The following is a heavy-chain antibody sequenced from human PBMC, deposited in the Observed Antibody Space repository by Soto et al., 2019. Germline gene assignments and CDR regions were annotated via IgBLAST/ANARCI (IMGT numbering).Heavy chain of an antibody. CDR2: IIPIFGTA. J-gene: IGHJ4*02. D-gene: IGHD3-22*01. CDR1: GGTFSSYA. CDR3: ARSGLNYYGSSGYYSKAIFDY. V-gene: IGHV1-69*01. Sequence: QVQLVQSGAEVKKPGSSVKVSCKASGGTFSSYAISWVRQAPGQGLEWMGGIIPIFGTANYAQKFQGRVTITADESTSTAYMELSSLRSEDTAVYYCARSGLNYYGSSGYYSKAIFDYWGQGTLVTVSS.